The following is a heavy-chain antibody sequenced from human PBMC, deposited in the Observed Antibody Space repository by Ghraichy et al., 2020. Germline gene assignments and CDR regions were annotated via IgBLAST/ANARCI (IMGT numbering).Heavy chain of an antibody. J-gene: IGHJ5*02. CDR2: IIPIFGTA. CDR3: ARVHDYGDYGQGFDP. V-gene: IGHV1-69*13. Sequence: SVKVSCKASGGTFSSYAISWVRQAPGQGLEWMGGIIPIFGTANYAQKFQGRVTITADESTSTAYMELSSLRSEDTAVYYCARVHDYGDYGQGFDPWGQGTLVTVSS. CDR1: GGTFSSYA. D-gene: IGHD4-17*01.